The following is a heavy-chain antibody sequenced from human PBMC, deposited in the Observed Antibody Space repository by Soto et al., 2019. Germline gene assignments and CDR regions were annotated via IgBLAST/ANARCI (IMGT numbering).Heavy chain of an antibody. CDR1: GGSISSGGYY. CDR2: IYYSGST. CDR3: ARDVIHYYYGSGSYYKNYGMDV. V-gene: IGHV4-31*03. Sequence: PSETLSLTCTVSGGSISSGGYYWSWIRQHPGKGLEWIGYIYYSGSTYYNPSLKSRVTISVDTSKNQFSLKLSSVTAADTAVYYCARDVIHYYYGSGSYYKNYGMDVWGQGTTVT. D-gene: IGHD3-10*01. J-gene: IGHJ6*02.